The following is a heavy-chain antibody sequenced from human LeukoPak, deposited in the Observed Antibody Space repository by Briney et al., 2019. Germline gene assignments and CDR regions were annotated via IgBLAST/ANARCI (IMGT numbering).Heavy chain of an antibody. J-gene: IGHJ4*02. CDR1: GFTFSRYA. D-gene: IGHD3-10*01. Sequence: GGSLRLSCAASGFTFSRYAMSWVRQAPGKGLEWVSTISGRGNSTYYADSVKGRFTIFRDKPKNTLYLQMNSLRAEDTAVYYCAKDDIVRGVYPGPFDRWGQGTLVTASS. V-gene: IGHV3-23*01. CDR3: AKDDIVRGVYPGPFDR. CDR2: ISGRGNST.